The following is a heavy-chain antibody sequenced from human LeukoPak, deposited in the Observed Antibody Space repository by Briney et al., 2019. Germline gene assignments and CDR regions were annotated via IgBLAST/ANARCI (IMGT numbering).Heavy chain of an antibody. CDR1: GFPFSSYA. D-gene: IGHD3-3*01. J-gene: IGHJ6*03. Sequence: GGSLRLSCAASGFPFSSYAMTWVRQAPGKGLEWVSSISSSSSYIYYADSVKGRFTISRDNAKNSLYLQMNSLRAEDTAVYYCARGDDFWSGYYLTSDDYYMDVWGKGTTVTVSS. CDR3: ARGDDFWSGYYLTSDDYYMDV. CDR2: ISSSSSYI. V-gene: IGHV3-21*01.